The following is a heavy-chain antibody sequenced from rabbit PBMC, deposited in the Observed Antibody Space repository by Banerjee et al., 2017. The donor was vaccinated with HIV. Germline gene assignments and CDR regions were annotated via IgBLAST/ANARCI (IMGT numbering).Heavy chain of an antibody. CDR2: IYSGTSGHT. Sequence: QEQLVESGGGLVKPGASLTLTCTASGFSFSRSYYMCWVRQAPGKGLEWIACIYSGTSGHTFYASWAKGRFTISKTSSTTVTLQMTRLTAADTATYFCARSYSHDYGTFNLWGPGTLVTVS. CDR1: GFSFSRSYY. CDR3: ARSYSHDYGTFNL. D-gene: IGHD6-1*01. J-gene: IGHJ4*01. V-gene: IGHV1S45*01.